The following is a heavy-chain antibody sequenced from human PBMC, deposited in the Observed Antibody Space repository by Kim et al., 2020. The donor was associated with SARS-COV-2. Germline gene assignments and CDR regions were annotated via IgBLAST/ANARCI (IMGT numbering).Heavy chain of an antibody. D-gene: IGHD2-2*01. J-gene: IGHJ5*02. CDR1: GFTFTSSA. V-gene: IGHV1-58*01. Sequence: SVKVSCKASGFTFTSSAVQWVRQARGQRLEWIGWIVVGSGNTNYAQKFQERVTITRDMSTSTAYMELSSLRSEDTAVYYCAAVGPIVVVPAAILDWFDPWGQGTLVTVSS. CDR3: AAVGPIVVVPAAILDWFDP. CDR2: IVVGSGNT.